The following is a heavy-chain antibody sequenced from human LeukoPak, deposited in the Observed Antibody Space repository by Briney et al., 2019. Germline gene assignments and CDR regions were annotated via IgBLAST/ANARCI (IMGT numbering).Heavy chain of an antibody. CDR1: GGTFSSNA. Sequence: SVKVSCKASGGTFSSNAISWVRQAPGQGLEWMGGIIPIFGTANYAQKFQGRVTITADESTSTAYMELSSLRSEDTAVYYCARSAYYYGSGSYYGIDYWGQGTLVTVSS. D-gene: IGHD3-10*01. CDR2: IIPIFGTA. V-gene: IGHV1-69*13. CDR3: ARSAYYYGSGSYYGIDY. J-gene: IGHJ4*02.